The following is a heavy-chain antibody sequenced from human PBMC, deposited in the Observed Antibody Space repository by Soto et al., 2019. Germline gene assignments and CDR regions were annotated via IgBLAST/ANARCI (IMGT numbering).Heavy chain of an antibody. CDR1: GDSITSYC. J-gene: IGHJ6*02. Sequence: RGESLKISYNGPGDSITSYCISLGRQMPGKGLEWMGRIDPSDSYTNYSPSCQGHVTISADKSISTAYLQWSSLKASDTAMYYCARQGVGAYGMDVWGQGTTVTVSS. V-gene: IGHV5-10-1*01. D-gene: IGHD1-26*01. CDR3: ARQGVGAYGMDV. CDR2: IDPSDSYT.